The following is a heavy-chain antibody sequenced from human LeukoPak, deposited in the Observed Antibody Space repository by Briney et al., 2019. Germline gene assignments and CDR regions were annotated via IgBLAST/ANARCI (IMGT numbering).Heavy chain of an antibody. CDR3: ASSGHTPYNWFDP. D-gene: IGHD2-15*01. CDR1: VFPFQDYA. J-gene: IGHJ5*02. V-gene: IGHV3-43*02. CDR2: ISGSGGST. Sequence: PGGSLRLSCAASVFPFQDYAMHWVRQAPGKGLEWVSLISGSGGSTYYADYVKGRFTISRDNSKNSLYLQMNTLRTDDTAFYFCASSGHTPYNWFDPWGQGALVTVSS.